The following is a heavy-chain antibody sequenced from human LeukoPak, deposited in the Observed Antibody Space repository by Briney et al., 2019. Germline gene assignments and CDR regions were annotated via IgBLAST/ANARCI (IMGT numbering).Heavy chain of an antibody. CDR1: GFTFSDYG. Sequence: PGGSLRLSCAASGFTFSDYGMHWVRQAPGKGLDWVTFIRFDGTNKFDADSVKGRFTVSRDNSKTTLYLQMNSLRAEDTAVYYCVRSNNNDYWGQGTLVTVSS. J-gene: IGHJ4*02. CDR3: VRSNNNDY. D-gene: IGHD2-2*01. CDR2: IRFDGTNK. V-gene: IGHV3-30*02.